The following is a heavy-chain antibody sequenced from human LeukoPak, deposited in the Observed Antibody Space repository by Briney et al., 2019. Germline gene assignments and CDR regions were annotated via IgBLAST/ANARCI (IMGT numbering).Heavy chain of an antibody. Sequence: GGSLRLSCAASGFTFSSYSMNWVRQAPGKGREWVSSISSSSTHIYHAQSVNGRFTTARDNAKNSLYLQMNSLRAEDTAMYYCARGPTPQTYYYDSSGYSDWGQGTLVTVSS. CDR1: GFTFSSYS. V-gene: IGHV3-21*01. CDR3: ARGPTPQTYYYDSSGYSD. D-gene: IGHD3-22*01. CDR2: ISSSSTHI. J-gene: IGHJ4*02.